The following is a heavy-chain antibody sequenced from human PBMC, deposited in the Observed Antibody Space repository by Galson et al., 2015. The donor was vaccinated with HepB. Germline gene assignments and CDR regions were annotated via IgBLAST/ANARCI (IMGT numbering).Heavy chain of an antibody. J-gene: IGHJ4*02. D-gene: IGHD3-9*01. CDR2: IKSKTHGGTT. Sequence: SLRLSCAVSGFTFSNAWMSWVRQAPGKGLEWVGRIKSKTHGGTTDYAAPVKGRFTISRDDSKNTLYLQMNSLRTEDTAVYYCTTDRVTPYYDILTGYSYYWGQGTLVTVSS. CDR3: TTDRVTPYYDILTGYSYY. CDR1: GFTFSNAW. V-gene: IGHV3-15*01.